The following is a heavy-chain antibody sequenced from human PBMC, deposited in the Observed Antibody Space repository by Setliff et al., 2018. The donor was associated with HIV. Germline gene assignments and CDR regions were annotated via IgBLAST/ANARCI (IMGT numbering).Heavy chain of an antibody. D-gene: IGHD1-26*01. Sequence: ASVKVSCKASGYTFTNFGITWVRQAPGQGLEWMGWTSNYNGNTNYAQKFHGRVTMTTDTSTRTAYMEMRGLTYDDTAVYYCARASGGNTVENGFDIWGQGTMVTVSS. J-gene: IGHJ3*02. V-gene: IGHV1-18*01. CDR2: TSNYNGNT. CDR1: GYTFTNFG. CDR3: ARASGGNTVENGFDI.